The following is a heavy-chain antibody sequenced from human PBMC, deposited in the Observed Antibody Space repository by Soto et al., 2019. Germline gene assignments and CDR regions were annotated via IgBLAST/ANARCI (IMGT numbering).Heavy chain of an antibody. V-gene: IGHV4-34*01. D-gene: IGHD6-19*01. CDR1: GGSFSGYY. CDR3: ARGGITGSGWPNFDY. CDR2: INHSGST. J-gene: IGHJ4*02. Sequence: PSETLSLTCAVYGGSFSGYYWSWIRQPPGKGLEWIGEINHSGSTNYNPSLKSRVTISADKSISTAYLQWSSLKASDTAMYYCARGGITGSGWPNFDYWGQGTLVTVSS.